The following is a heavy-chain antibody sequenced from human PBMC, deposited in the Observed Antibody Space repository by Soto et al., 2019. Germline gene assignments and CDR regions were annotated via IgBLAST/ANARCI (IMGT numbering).Heavy chain of an antibody. CDR1: ESTFDSHA. D-gene: IGHD2-15*01. J-gene: IGHJ4*02. CDR2: ITGGGDIT. Sequence: EVQLLESGGGLVQPGGSLRLSCAAAESTFDSHAMSWVSRAPGKGLECVSSITGGGDITYYADSVKGRFTISRDIFKNTLYLQMHSLRGEDTAVYYCARASCGDTCYYRIDYWGQGTLVTVSS. V-gene: IGHV3-23*01. CDR3: ARASCGDTCYYRIDY.